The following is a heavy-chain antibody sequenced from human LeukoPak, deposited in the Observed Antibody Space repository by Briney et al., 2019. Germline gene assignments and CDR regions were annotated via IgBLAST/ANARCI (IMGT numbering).Heavy chain of an antibody. Sequence: SGTLSLTCAVSGGSISSSNWWSWVRQPPGKGLEWIGEIYHSGSTNYNPSLKSRVTISVDKSKNQFSLKLSSVTAADTAVYYCARDVGPNSSSWWMVWFDPWGQGTLVTVSS. CDR1: GGSISSSNW. CDR3: ARDVGPNSSSWWMVWFDP. CDR2: IYHSGST. J-gene: IGHJ5*02. D-gene: IGHD6-13*01. V-gene: IGHV4-4*02.